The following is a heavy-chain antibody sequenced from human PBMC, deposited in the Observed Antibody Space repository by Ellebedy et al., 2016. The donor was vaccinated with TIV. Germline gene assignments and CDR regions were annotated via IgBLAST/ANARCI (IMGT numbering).Heavy chain of an antibody. J-gene: IGHJ4*02. D-gene: IGHD3-10*01. V-gene: IGHV3-23*01. CDR1: GFSFSPFG. CDR3: AVSFIRGIFDS. Sequence: GGSLRLXXAASGFSFSPFGMTWVRQAPGKGLEWVSAISGSAYSTYYADSVKGRFTVSRDNSKNTLYLQMNNLRAEDTAIYYCAVSFIRGIFDSWGQGTLVTVSS. CDR2: ISGSAYST.